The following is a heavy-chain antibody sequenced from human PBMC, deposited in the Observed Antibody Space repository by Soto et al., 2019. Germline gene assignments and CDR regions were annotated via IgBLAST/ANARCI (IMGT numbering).Heavy chain of an antibody. CDR1: GGTFSSYA. D-gene: IGHD2-15*01. V-gene: IGHV1-69*13. CDR2: IIPIFGTA. Sequence: SVKVSCKASGGTFSSYAISWVRQAPGQGLEWMGGIIPIFGTANYAQKFQGRVTITADESTSTAYMELSSLRSEDTAVYYCARRGGYYYYGMDVWGQGTTVPVSS. CDR3: ARRGGYYYYGMDV. J-gene: IGHJ6*02.